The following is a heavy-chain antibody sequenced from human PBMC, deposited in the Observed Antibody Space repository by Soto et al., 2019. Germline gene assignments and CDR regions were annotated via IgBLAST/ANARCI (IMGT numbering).Heavy chain of an antibody. J-gene: IGHJ4*02. CDR3: ARDYSSGSERIDC. CDR1: GYTITSYG. Sequence: ASVKVSCKACGYTITSYGISWVRQAPGQGLEWMGWISAYNGNTNYAQKLQGRVTMTTDTSTSTAYMELRSLRSDATAVYYCARDYSSGSERIDCWGQGTLVTVSS. V-gene: IGHV1-18*01. D-gene: IGHD6-19*01. CDR2: ISAYNGNT.